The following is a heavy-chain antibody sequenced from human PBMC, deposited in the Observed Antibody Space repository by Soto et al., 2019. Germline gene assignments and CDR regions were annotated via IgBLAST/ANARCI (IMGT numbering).Heavy chain of an antibody. Sequence: SVKVSCKASGGTFSSYAISWVRQAPGQGLERIGGIIPIFGTANYAQKFQGRVTITADESTSTAYMELSSLRSEDTAVYYCARAPRTIFGVVINANNWFDPWGQGTLVTV. CDR1: GGTFSSYA. J-gene: IGHJ5*02. V-gene: IGHV1-69*13. CDR2: IIPIFGTA. D-gene: IGHD3-3*01. CDR3: ARAPRTIFGVVINANNWFDP.